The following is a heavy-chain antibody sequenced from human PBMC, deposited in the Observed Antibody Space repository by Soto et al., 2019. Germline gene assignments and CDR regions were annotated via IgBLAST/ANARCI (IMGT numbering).Heavy chain of an antibody. CDR2: IKQDGSEK. V-gene: IGHV3-7*01. D-gene: IGHD2-15*01. CDR1: GLTISSYW. J-gene: IGHJ4*02. Sequence: EVQLVESGGGLVQPGGSLRLSCGASGLTISSYWMSWVRQAPGKGLQWVANIKQDGSEKNYVDPVKGRFTISRDNAKDSLFLQMNSLRAEDTAVYYCAREPTYCSGGSCYSGGFAHWGQGTLVAVSS. CDR3: AREPTYCSGGSCYSGGFAH.